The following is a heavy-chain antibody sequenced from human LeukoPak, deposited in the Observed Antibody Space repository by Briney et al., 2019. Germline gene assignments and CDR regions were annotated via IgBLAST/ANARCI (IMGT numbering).Heavy chain of an antibody. D-gene: IGHD6-19*01. CDR2: INHSGST. CDR3: ARGLSSIAVTGEAAFDI. V-gene: IGHV4-34*01. CDR1: GGSFSGYH. Sequence: KPSETLSLTCAVYGGSFSGYHWSWIRQPPGKGLEWIGEINHSGSTNYNPSLKSRVTISVDTSKNQFSLNLSSVTAADTAVYYCARGLSSIAVTGEAAFDIWGQGTMVTVSS. J-gene: IGHJ3*02.